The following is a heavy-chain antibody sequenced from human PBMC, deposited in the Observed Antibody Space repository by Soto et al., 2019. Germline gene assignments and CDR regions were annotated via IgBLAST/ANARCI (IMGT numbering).Heavy chain of an antibody. CDR3: AKDPHGDYGY. V-gene: IGHV3-30*18. J-gene: IGHJ4*02. Sequence: QVQLVESGGGVVQPGRSLRLSCAASGFPFSSYGMHWVRQAPGKGLEWVAVISYDGSNKYYADSVKGRFTISRDNSKNTLYLQMNSLRAEDTAVYYCAKDPHGDYGYWGQGTLVTVSS. CDR2: ISYDGSNK. D-gene: IGHD4-17*01. CDR1: GFPFSSYG.